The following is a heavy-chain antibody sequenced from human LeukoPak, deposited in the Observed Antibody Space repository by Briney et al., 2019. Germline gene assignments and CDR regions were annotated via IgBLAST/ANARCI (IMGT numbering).Heavy chain of an antibody. CDR2: IIPILGIA. CDR1: GGTFSSYA. V-gene: IGHV1-69*04. D-gene: IGHD2-15*01. Sequence: ASVKVSCKASGGTFSSYAISWVRQAPGQGLEWMGRIIPILGIANYAQKFQGRVTITADKSTSTAYMELSSLRSEDTAVYYCARDPVAWCFDYWGQGTLVTVSS. J-gene: IGHJ4*02. CDR3: ARDPVAWCFDY.